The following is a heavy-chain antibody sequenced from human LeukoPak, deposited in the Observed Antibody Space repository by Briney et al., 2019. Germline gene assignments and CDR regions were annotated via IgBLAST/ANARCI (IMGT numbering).Heavy chain of an antibody. J-gene: IGHJ3*02. Sequence: GGSLRLSCAASGFTFSSYEMNWVRQAPGKGLEWVSSIGPGVGSTYYADFVKGRFTISRDNSKNTLYLQMNSLRAEDTAVYYCAKVVATIYAFDIWGQGTMVTVSS. CDR1: GFTFSSYE. V-gene: IGHV3-23*01. CDR2: IGPGVGST. D-gene: IGHD5-12*01. CDR3: AKVVATIYAFDI.